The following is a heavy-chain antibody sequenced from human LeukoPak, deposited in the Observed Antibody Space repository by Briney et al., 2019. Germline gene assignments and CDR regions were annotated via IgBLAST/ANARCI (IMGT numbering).Heavy chain of an antibody. V-gene: IGHV3-73*01. J-gene: IGHJ4*02. D-gene: IGHD2-21*01. CDR1: GFTFSGSA. Sequence: GGSLRLSCAASGFTFSGSAMHWVRQASGKGLEWVGRIRSKANSYATAYAASVKGRFTISRDDSKNTAYLQMNSLKTEDTAVYYCTSRGVSAVGDYWGQGTLVTVSS. CDR3: TSRGVSAVGDY. CDR2: IRSKANSYAT.